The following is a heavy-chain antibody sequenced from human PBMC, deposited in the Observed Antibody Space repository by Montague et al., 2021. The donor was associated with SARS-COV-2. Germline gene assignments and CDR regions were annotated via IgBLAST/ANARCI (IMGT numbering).Heavy chain of an antibody. J-gene: IGHJ4*02. CDR3: VRHGYGQVCLNDY. V-gene: IGHV4-39*01. CDR2: VHYSGNI. Sequence: SETPSLTCSVSGGSINSDSYYWGWIRQPPGKTLEWVGSVHYSGNIYYNPSLKSRVAISVDPSKNPFSLNVSTVTAADTAVYYCVRHGYGQVCLNDYWGQGTLVTVSS. D-gene: IGHD5/OR15-5a*01. CDR1: GGSINSDSYY.